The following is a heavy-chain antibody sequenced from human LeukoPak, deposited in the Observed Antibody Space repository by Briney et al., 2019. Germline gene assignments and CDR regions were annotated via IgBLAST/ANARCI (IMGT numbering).Heavy chain of an antibody. CDR2: IIPIFGTA. Sequence: SVKVSCKASGGTFSSYAISWVRQAPGQGLEWMGGIIPIFGTANYAQKFQGRVTITADESTSTAYMELSSLRSEDTAVYYCARDERIWSGSDYWGQGTLVTVSS. J-gene: IGHJ4*02. V-gene: IGHV1-69*01. CDR1: GGTFSSYA. D-gene: IGHD3-3*01. CDR3: ARDERIWSGSDY.